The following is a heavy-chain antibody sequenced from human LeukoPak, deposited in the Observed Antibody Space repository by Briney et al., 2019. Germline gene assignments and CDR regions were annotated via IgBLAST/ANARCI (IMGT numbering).Heavy chain of an antibody. Sequence: RASVKVSCKASGYTFTSYGISWVRQAPGQGLEWMGWINPNSGGTNYAQKFQGRVTMTRDTSISTAYMELSRLRSDDTAVYYCARDKGPFRPDFDYWGQGTLVTVSS. D-gene: IGHD3-3*02. CDR1: GYTFTSYG. CDR3: ARDKGPFRPDFDY. J-gene: IGHJ4*02. CDR2: INPNSGGT. V-gene: IGHV1-2*02.